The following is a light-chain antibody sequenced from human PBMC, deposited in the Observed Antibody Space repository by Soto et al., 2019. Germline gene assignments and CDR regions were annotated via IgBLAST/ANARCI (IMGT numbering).Light chain of an antibody. J-gene: IGKJ5*01. V-gene: IGKV1-39*01. CDR3: QQSYSTPRIT. CDR1: QSISSY. CDR2: AAS. Sequence: DIQMTQSPSSLSASVGDRVTITCRASQSISSYLNCYQQKPGKAPKLLIYAASSLQSGVPSRFSGSGSGTDFTLTISSLQPEDFATYYCQQSYSTPRITFGQGTQLEIK.